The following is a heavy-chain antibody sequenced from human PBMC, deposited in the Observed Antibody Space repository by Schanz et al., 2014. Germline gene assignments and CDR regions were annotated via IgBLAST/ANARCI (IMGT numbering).Heavy chain of an antibody. D-gene: IGHD2-2*02. V-gene: IGHV1-69*02. Sequence: QVQLVQSEAEVKKPGSSVKVSCKASGGTFSSYTISWVRQAPGQGLEWMGRIIPILGIANYVQNFQGRVTITADKSTSTAYMELTSLRSEDTAVYYCAGTYCSSTSCYTGYYYMDVWGKGTTVTVSS. CDR2: IIPILGIA. J-gene: IGHJ6*03. CDR3: AGTYCSSTSCYTGYYYMDV. CDR1: GGTFSSYT.